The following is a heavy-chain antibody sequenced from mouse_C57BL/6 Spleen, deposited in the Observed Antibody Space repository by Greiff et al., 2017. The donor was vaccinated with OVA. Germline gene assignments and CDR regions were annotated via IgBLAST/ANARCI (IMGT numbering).Heavy chain of an antibody. CDR3: ASSYYWYFDV. J-gene: IGHJ1*03. V-gene: IGHV1-66*01. Sequence: QVQLQQSGPELVKPGASVKISCKASGYSFTSYYIHWVKQRPGQGLEWIGWIYPGSGNTKYNEKFKGKATLTADTSSSTAYMQLSSLTSEDSAVYYCASSYYWYFDVWGTGTTVTVSS. D-gene: IGHD1-1*01. CDR1: GYSFTSYY. CDR2: IYPGSGNT.